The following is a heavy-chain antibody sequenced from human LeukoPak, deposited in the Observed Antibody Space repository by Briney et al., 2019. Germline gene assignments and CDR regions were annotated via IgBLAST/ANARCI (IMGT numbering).Heavy chain of an antibody. J-gene: IGHJ6*02. CDR1: GFTFSDYY. D-gene: IGHD3-22*01. V-gene: IGHV3-11*01. CDR3: ARYYYDSSGYAPSDYYYYGMDV. Sequence: PGGSLTLSCAASGFTFSDYYMSWIRQAPGKGLEWVSYISSSGSTIYYADSVKGRFTISRDNAKNSLYMQMNILRAEATAVYYCARYYYDSSGYAPSDYYYYGMDVWGQGTTVTVSS. CDR2: ISSSGSTI.